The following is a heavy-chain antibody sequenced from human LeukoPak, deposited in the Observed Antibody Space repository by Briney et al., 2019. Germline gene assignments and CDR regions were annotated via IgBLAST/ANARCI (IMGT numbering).Heavy chain of an antibody. CDR1: GYTFSSYD. Sequence: GASVKVSCKASGYTFSSYDINWVRQATGQGLEWMGWMNPNSGNTGYAQKLQGRVTMTTDTSTSTAYMELRSLRSDDTAVYYCARDELDSSGYCAYWGQGTLVTVSS. CDR3: ARDELDSSGYCAY. D-gene: IGHD3-22*01. V-gene: IGHV1-8*01. CDR2: MNPNSGNT. J-gene: IGHJ4*02.